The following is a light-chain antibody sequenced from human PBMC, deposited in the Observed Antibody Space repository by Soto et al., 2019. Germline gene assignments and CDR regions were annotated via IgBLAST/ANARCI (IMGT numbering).Light chain of an antibody. Sequence: SYELTQPPSVSVSPGQTASITCSGDKLGDKYACWYQQKPGQSPVLVIYQDSKRPSGIPELFSCSNSGNTAPLTISGNQDVDEDDYCCEAWDSSTVVFGGGTKVTVL. J-gene: IGLJ2*01. CDR2: QDS. V-gene: IGLV3-1*01. CDR1: KLGDKY. CDR3: EAWDSSTVV.